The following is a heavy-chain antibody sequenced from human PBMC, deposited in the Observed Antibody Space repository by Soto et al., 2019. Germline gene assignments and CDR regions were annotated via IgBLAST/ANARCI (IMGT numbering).Heavy chain of an antibody. CDR1: GASISSSGYY. J-gene: IGHJ4*02. Sequence: SETLSLTCSVSGASISSSGYYWGWIRQPPGQGLEWIGSIYGGSTYYNPSLKSRVTIYVDTSKNQFSLRLSSVTAADTAVYYCARDKITGLFDYWGQGTLVTVSS. D-gene: IGHD2-8*02. V-gene: IGHV4-39*02. CDR3: ARDKITGLFDY. CDR2: IYGGST.